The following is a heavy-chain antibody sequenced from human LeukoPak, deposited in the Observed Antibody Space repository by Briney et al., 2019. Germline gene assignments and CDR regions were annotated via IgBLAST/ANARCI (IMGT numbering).Heavy chain of an antibody. V-gene: IGHV3-64D*06. J-gene: IGHJ4*02. CDR3: VKGGGYCSSTSCLPPYYFDY. D-gene: IGHD2-2*03. Sequence: PGRPLTLSCCASGFTFRRYDIHWVRQSRGERREYFSSFRRNRGSTYYADSENVILTISRDNSNNTLYLQMSSLRAEDTAVYYCVKGGGYCSSTSCLPPYYFDYWGQGTLVSVSS. CDR2: FRRNRGST. CDR1: GFTFRRYD.